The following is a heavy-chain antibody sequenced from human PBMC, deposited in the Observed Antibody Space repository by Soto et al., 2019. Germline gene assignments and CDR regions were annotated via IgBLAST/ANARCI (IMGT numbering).Heavy chain of an antibody. J-gene: IGHJ5*02. V-gene: IGHV1-18*01. CDR2: ISAYNGNT. Sequence: ASVKVSCKASGYTFTSYGISWVRQAPGQGLEWMGWISAYNGNTNCAQKLQGRVTMTTDTSTSTAYMELRSLRPDDTAVYYCARIMTTLIRFDPWGQGTLVTVSS. CDR1: GYTFTSYG. D-gene: IGHD3-16*01. CDR3: ARIMTTLIRFDP.